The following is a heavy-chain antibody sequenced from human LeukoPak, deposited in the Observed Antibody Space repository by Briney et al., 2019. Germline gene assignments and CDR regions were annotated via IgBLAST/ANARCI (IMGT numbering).Heavy chain of an antibody. CDR3: AKRGVVIRVILVGFHKEAYYFDS. J-gene: IGHJ4*02. D-gene: IGHD3-22*01. Sequence: GGSLRLSCAVSGITLSNYGMSWVHQAPGQGLEWVAGIGGSDGRTNYADSVKGRFTISRDNPQNTLYLQMNSLRAEDTAVYLCAKRGVVIRVILVGFHKEAYYFDSWGQGALVIVSS. CDR2: IGGSDGRT. CDR1: GITLSNYG. V-gene: IGHV3-23*01.